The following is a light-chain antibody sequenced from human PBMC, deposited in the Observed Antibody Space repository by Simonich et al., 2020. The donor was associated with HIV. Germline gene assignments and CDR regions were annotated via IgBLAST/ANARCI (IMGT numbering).Light chain of an antibody. V-gene: IGKV4-1*01. CDR3: QQCHTHPHT. CDR1: QSVLYNSNNKNY. CDR2: WAS. J-gene: IGKJ2*01. Sequence: DIVMTQSPDSLAVSLGERATINCKSSQSVLYNSNNKNYLAWYQQKPGQPPNLLIYWASTRESGVPDRFSASGSGTDFTLTISSLQAEDVAVYFCQQCHTHPHTFGQGTKVEIK.